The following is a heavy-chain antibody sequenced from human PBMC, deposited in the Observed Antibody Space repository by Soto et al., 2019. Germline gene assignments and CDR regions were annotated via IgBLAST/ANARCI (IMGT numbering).Heavy chain of an antibody. CDR2: IYTGGST. V-gene: IGHV3-53*01. CDR1: GFTVSSNY. D-gene: IGHD6-13*01. Sequence: GGSLRLSCAASGFTVSSNYMSWVRQAPGKGLEWVSVIYTGGSTSYADSVKGRFTISRDNSKNTVHLQMNSLRAEDTAVYYCAKEDSYSSSWFQFDYWGQGTLVTVSS. CDR3: AKEDSYSSSWFQFDY. J-gene: IGHJ4*02.